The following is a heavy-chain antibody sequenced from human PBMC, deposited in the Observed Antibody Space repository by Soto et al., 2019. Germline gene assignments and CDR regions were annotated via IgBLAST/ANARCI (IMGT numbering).Heavy chain of an antibody. CDR2: IVVGSGNT. J-gene: IGHJ6*02. Sequence: SVKVSCKASGFTFTSSAVQWVRQARGQRLEWIGWIVVGSGNTNYAQKFQERVTITRDMSTSTAYMELSSLRSEDTAVYYCAAPALLPYFDWSYYYYYAMDVWGQGTTVTVSS. V-gene: IGHV1-58*01. CDR1: GFTFTSSA. D-gene: IGHD3-9*01. CDR3: AAPALLPYFDWSYYYYYAMDV.